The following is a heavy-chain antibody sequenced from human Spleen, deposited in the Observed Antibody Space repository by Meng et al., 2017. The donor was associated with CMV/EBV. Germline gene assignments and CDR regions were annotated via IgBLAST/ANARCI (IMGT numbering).Heavy chain of an antibody. Sequence: GESLKISCAASGFTVSSNYMSWVRQAPGKGLEWVSVIYSGGSTYYADSVKGRFTISRDNAKNSLYLQMNSLRAEDTAVYYCARGSELLYDYWGQGTLVTVSS. CDR2: IYSGGST. D-gene: IGHD2-2*02. V-gene: IGHV3-53*03. CDR3: ARGSELLYDY. J-gene: IGHJ4*02. CDR1: GFTVSSNY.